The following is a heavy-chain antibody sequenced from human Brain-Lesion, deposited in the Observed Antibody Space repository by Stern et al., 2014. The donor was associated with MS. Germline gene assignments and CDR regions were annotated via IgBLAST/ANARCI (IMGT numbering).Heavy chain of an antibody. CDR1: GGSISSGNW. V-gene: IGHV4-4*02. CDR2: MYHSGIT. D-gene: IGHD1-26*01. Sequence: VHLAASGPGLVKPSGTLSLTCAVSGGSISSGNWGSWVRQSPGKRPEGIGEMYHSGITNYNPSLESRVSISIDKSKNQFSLKVYSLTAADTAVYYCASNRGSGSFFDSWGQGSLVTVSS. J-gene: IGHJ4*02. CDR3: ASNRGSGSFFDS.